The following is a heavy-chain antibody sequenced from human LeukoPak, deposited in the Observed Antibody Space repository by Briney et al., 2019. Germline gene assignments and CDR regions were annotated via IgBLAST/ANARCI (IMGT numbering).Heavy chain of an antibody. J-gene: IGHJ4*02. CDR3: TSAYCGGDCYSVNY. CDR2: IRSKAYGGTT. Sequence: PGRSLRLSCTASGFTFGDYAMSWVRQAPGKGLEWVGFIRSKAYGGTTEYAASVKGRFTISRGDSKSIAYLQMNSLKTGDTAVYYCTSAYCGGDCYSVNYWGQGTLVTVSS. CDR1: GFTFGDYA. V-gene: IGHV3-49*04. D-gene: IGHD2-21*02.